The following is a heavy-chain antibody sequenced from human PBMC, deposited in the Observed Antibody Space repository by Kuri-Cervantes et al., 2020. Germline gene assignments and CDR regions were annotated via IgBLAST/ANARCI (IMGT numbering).Heavy chain of an antibody. CDR1: GFTFSSYA. D-gene: IGHD3-10*01. CDR3: APLGGVRGVIFDY. J-gene: IGHJ4*02. V-gene: IGHV3-30-3*01. Sequence: GESLKISCAASGFTFSSYAMHWVRQAPGKRLEWVAVISYDGSNKYYADSVKGRFTISRDNSKNTLYLQMNSLRAEDTAVYYCAPLGGVRGVIFDYWGQGTLVTVSS. CDR2: ISYDGSNK.